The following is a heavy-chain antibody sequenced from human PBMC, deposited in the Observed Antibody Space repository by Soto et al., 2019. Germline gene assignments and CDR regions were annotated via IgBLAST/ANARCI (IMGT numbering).Heavy chain of an antibody. Sequence: PSETLSLTCTVSGGSISSGDYYWSWIRQPPGKGLEWIGYIYYSGRTYYNPSLKSRVTISVDTSMNQFSLKLSSLTAADTAVYYCAREDRAATATGYYYYGMDVWGQGTTVTVSS. J-gene: IGHJ6*02. CDR3: AREDRAATATGYYYYGMDV. CDR2: IYYSGRT. V-gene: IGHV4-30-4*01. CDR1: GGSISSGDYY. D-gene: IGHD4-4*01.